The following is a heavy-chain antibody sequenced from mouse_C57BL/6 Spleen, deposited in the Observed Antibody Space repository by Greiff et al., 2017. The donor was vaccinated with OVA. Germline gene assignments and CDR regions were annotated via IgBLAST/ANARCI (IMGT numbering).Heavy chain of an antibody. J-gene: IGHJ4*01. Sequence: QVQLQQSGAELVKPGASVKISCKASGYAFSSYWMNWVKQRPGKGLEWIGQIYPGDGDTNYNGKFKGKATLTVDKSSSTAYMQLSSLTSEDSAVYFCAGYTGYYYAMDYGGQGTSVTVSS. CDR2: IYPGDGDT. CDR3: AGYTGYYYAMDY. CDR1: GYAFSSYW. V-gene: IGHV1-80*01.